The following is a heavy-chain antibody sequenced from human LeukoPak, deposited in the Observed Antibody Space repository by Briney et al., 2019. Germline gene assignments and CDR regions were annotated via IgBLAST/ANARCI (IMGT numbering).Heavy chain of an antibody. J-gene: IGHJ4*02. CDR1: GFTFSSYS. Sequence: GGSLRLSCAASGFTFSSYSMNWVRQVPGKGLEWVSSISSSSYIYYVDSVKGRFTISRDNAKNSLYLQMNSLRAEDTAVYYCARDAGSGYFDYWGQGTLVTVSP. CDR2: ISSSSYI. CDR3: ARDAGSGYFDY. V-gene: IGHV3-21*01. D-gene: IGHD6-19*01.